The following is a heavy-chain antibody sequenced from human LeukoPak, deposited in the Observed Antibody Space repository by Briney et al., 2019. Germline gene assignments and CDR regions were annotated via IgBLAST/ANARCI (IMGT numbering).Heavy chain of an antibody. V-gene: IGHV1-69*04. J-gene: IGHJ4*02. Sequence: SVKVSCKASGGTFSSYGINWVRQAPGLGLEWMARIIPVVGILNYAQKFQGRVTITADNSTSTAYMELSRLRSDDTAVYYCARGLNTYYDILTGYWSFYYFDYWGQGTLVTVSS. CDR2: IIPVVGIL. CDR1: GGTFSSYG. D-gene: IGHD3-9*01. CDR3: ARGLNTYYDILTGYWSFYYFDY.